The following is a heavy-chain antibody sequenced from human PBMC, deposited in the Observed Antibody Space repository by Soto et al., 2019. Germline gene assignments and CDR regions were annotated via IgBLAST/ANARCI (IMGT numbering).Heavy chain of an antibody. Sequence: QVQLQESGPGLVKPSETLSLTCTVSGASISGYYWSWVPQPPGKGLEWIGHISNRGSTNYNPSLKSRVSISTDTSKNQFSLNLSSVTAADTAVYYCARAESSSAEGFEYWGRGTLVTVSS. V-gene: IGHV4-59*01. CDR3: ARAESSSAEGFEY. CDR1: GASISGYY. CDR2: ISNRGST. J-gene: IGHJ4*02. D-gene: IGHD6-6*01.